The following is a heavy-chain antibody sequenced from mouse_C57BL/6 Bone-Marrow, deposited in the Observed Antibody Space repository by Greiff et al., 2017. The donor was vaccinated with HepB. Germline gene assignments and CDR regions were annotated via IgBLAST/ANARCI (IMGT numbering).Heavy chain of an antibody. J-gene: IGHJ3*01. Sequence: EVMLVESGGDLVKPGGSLKLSCAASGFTFSSYGMSWVRQTPDKRLEWVATISSGGSYTYYPDSVKGRFTISRDNAKNTLYLQMSSLKSEDTAMYYCARQGGWLPAAWFAYWGQGTLVTVSA. D-gene: IGHD2-3*01. CDR1: GFTFSSYG. CDR2: ISSGGSYT. V-gene: IGHV5-6*01. CDR3: ARQGGWLPAAWFAY.